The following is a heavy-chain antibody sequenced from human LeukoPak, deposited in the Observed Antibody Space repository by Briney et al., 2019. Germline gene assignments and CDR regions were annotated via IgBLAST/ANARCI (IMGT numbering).Heavy chain of an antibody. CDR3: AKGKIYYYDSSGPSDAFVI. Sequence: GGSLRLSCAASGFTFSSYAMSWVRQAPGKGLEWVSAISGSGGSTYYADSVKGRFTISRDNSKNTLYLQMNSLRAEDTAVYYCAKGKIYYYDSSGPSDAFVIWGQRTMVTVSS. CDR2: ISGSGGST. J-gene: IGHJ3*02. D-gene: IGHD3-22*01. CDR1: GFTFSSYA. V-gene: IGHV3-23*01.